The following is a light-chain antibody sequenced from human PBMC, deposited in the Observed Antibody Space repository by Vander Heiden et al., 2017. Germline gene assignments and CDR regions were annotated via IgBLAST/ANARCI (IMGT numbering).Light chain of an antibody. CDR3: HHYGASPYT. CDR1: QSVSDNQ. J-gene: IGKJ2*01. V-gene: IGKV3-20*01. CDR2: GVS. Sequence: EMLLTQSPGTLSLSPGERATLSCRASQSVSDNQLAWYQQKPGQAPRLLMYGVSNRATGIPDGFSGSGSGTDFTLIISRLEPEDFAVYFCHHYGASPYTFGQGTKLEIK.